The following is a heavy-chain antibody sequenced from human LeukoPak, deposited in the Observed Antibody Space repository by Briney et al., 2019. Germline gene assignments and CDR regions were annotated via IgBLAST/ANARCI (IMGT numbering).Heavy chain of an antibody. CDR3: AGRTAASVTFYY. V-gene: IGHV4-59*08. D-gene: IGHD6-25*01. CDR2: SHHSDSA. Sequence: NPSETLSLTCIVSPGSITNYYWAWIRQTPGKGLEWIGYSHHSDSAKYSPSLKSRVTISVDTSRNQFSLKLMSVTAADTAMYYCAGRTAASVTFYYWGQGALVIVSS. J-gene: IGHJ4*02. CDR1: PGSITNYY.